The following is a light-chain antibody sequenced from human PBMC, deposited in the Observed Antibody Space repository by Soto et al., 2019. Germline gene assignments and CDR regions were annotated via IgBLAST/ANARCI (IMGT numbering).Light chain of an antibody. Sequence: EIVMTQSPATLSVSPGERASLSCRASQSVGSNLAWYQQTAGQAPRLLIYGASTRATGIPARFSGSGSGTEFTLTISRLQSEDFAVDSWQQYPNWPYTFGQGTKPEIK. J-gene: IGKJ2*01. CDR1: QSVGSN. CDR2: GAS. V-gene: IGKV3-15*01. CDR3: QQYPNWPYT.